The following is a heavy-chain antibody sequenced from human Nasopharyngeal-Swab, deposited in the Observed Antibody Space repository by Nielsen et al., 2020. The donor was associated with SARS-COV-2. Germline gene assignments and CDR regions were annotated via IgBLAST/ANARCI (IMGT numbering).Heavy chain of an antibody. J-gene: IGHJ4*02. CDR3: AREVGSSWYYFDY. CDR2: ISSSSSYI. Sequence: GGSLRLSCASSGFTFSNYSMNWVRHAPGKGLEWVSSISSSSSYIYYADSVKGRFTISRDNAKNSLYLQMNSLRAEDTAVYYCAREVGSSWYYFDYWGQGTLVTVSS. V-gene: IGHV3-21*01. CDR1: GFTFSNYS. D-gene: IGHD6-13*01.